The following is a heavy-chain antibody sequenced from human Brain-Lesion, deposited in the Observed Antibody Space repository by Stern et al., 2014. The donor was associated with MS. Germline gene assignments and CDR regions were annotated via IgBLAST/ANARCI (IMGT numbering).Heavy chain of an antibody. CDR3: AKNPGGFTID. Sequence: VQLVESGGGVVQPGRSRRLSCVASGFTFSSYDLHWVRQGPGKGLEGTASISYDGSNKYYADSVKGRFTISRDNSKNTLFLQMNSLRTEDTAVYYCAKNPGGFTIDWGQGTLVTVSS. V-gene: IGHV3-30*18. D-gene: IGHD3-3*01. CDR1: GFTFSSYD. CDR2: ISYDGSNK. J-gene: IGHJ4*02.